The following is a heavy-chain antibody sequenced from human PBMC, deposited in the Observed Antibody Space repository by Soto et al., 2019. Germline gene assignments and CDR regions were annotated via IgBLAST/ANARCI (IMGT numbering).Heavy chain of an antibody. V-gene: IGHV6-1*01. CDR3: ARDISLAVAGYYYYYGMDV. CDR1: GDSVSSNSAA. D-gene: IGHD6-19*01. CDR2: TYYRSKWYN. J-gene: IGHJ6*02. Sequence: WQTLSLTCAISGDSVSSNSAAWNWIRQSPSRGLEWLGRTYYRSKWYNDYAVSVKSRITINPDTSKNQFSLQLNSVTPEDTAVYYRARDISLAVAGYYYYYGMDVWGQGTTVTV.